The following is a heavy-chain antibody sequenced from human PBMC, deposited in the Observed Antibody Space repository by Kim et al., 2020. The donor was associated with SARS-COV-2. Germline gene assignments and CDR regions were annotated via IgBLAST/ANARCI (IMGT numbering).Heavy chain of an antibody. CDR3: ARDIENGKWDYDSSEVAFDI. Sequence: GGSLRLSCAASGFTFSSYSMNWVRQAPGKGLEWVSSISSSSSYIYYADSVKGRFTISRDNAKNSLYLQMNSLRAEDTAVYYCARDIENGKWDYDSSEVAFDIWGQGTMVTVSS. CDR1: GFTFSSYS. D-gene: IGHD3-22*01. CDR2: ISSSSSYI. J-gene: IGHJ3*02. V-gene: IGHV3-21*01.